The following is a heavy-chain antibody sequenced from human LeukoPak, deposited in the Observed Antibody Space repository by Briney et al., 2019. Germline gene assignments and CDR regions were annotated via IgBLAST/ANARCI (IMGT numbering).Heavy chain of an antibody. D-gene: IGHD4-17*01. J-gene: IGHJ5*02. V-gene: IGHV1-69*05. CDR2: IIPIFGTA. Sequence: ASVKVSCKASGYTFTSYAISWVRQAPGQGLEWMGGIIPIFGTANYAQKFQGRVTITTDESTSTAYMELSSLRSEDTAVYYCAVAGYGDVSGWFDPWGQGTLVTVSS. CDR3: AVAGYGDVSGWFDP. CDR1: GYTFTSYA.